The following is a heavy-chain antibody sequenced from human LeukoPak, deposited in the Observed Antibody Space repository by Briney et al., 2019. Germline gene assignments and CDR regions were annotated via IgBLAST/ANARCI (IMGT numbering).Heavy chain of an antibody. D-gene: IGHD2-2*01. CDR1: GYTFTSYY. J-gene: IGHJ5*02. V-gene: IGHV1-46*01. Sequence: ASVKVSCKASGYTFTSYYMHWVRQAPGQGLEWMGIINPSGGSTSYAQKFQGRVTMTRDTSISTAYMELSRLRSDDTAVYYCARGYCSSTSCHGWFDPWGQGTLVTVSS. CDR2: INPSGGST. CDR3: ARGYCSSTSCHGWFDP.